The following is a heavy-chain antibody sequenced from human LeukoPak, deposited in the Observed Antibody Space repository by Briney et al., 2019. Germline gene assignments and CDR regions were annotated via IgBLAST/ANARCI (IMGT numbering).Heavy chain of an antibody. V-gene: IGHV1-18*01. CDR1: GYTFTNYG. Sequence: ASVKVSCKASGYTFTNYGINWVRQATGQGLEWMGWISAYNGNTNYVQKLQGRVTMTTDTYTSTAYLELRSLRSDDTAVHYCARDSSGYPRDASDYWGQGTLVTVSS. CDR2: ISAYNGNT. CDR3: ARDSSGYPRDASDY. J-gene: IGHJ4*02. D-gene: IGHD3-22*01.